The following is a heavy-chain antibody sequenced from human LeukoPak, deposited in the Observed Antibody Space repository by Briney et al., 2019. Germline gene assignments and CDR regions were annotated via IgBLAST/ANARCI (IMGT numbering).Heavy chain of an antibody. Sequence: QPGGSLRISCAASGFTFRSYGMSWVRQAPGKGLEWVSAISGSGGSTYYADSVKGRFTISRDNSKNTLYLQMNSLRAEDTAVYYCAKDGWFGELWLFSYWGQGTLVTVSS. D-gene: IGHD3-10*01. CDR2: ISGSGGST. J-gene: IGHJ4*02. V-gene: IGHV3-23*01. CDR3: AKDGWFGELWLFSY. CDR1: GFTFRSYG.